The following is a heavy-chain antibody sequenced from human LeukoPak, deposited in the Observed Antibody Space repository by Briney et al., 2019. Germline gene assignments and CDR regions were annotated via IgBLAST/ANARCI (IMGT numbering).Heavy chain of an antibody. J-gene: IGHJ4*02. Sequence: GGSLRLSCAASGFTFSSYAMSWVRQAPGKGLEWVSAISGSGGSTYYADSVKGRFTISRDNSKNTLYLQMNSLRAEDTAVYYCAKVKLRYDSGSYYTFDYWGQGTLVTVSS. CDR1: GFTFSSYA. CDR3: AKVKLRYDSGSYYTFDY. D-gene: IGHD3-10*01. CDR2: ISGSGGST. V-gene: IGHV3-23*01.